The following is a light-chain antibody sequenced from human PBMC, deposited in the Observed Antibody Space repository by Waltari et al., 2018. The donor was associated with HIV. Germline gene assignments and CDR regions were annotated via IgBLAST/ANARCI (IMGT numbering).Light chain of an antibody. CDR2: EVI. CDR3: SSYTGASTPWV. CDR1: NSAVGRYNH. J-gene: IGLJ3*02. Sequence: QSALTQPASVSGSPGQSITISCPGTNSAVGRYNHVSWYQPPPGQAPKLMIYEVINRPSGISNRFSGYKSGNTASLTISGLQAEYEADYYCSSYTGASTPWVFGGGTKLTVL. V-gene: IGLV2-14*01.